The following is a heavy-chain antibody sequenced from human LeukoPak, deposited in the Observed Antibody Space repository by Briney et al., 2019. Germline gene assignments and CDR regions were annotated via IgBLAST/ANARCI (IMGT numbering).Heavy chain of an antibody. J-gene: IGHJ4*02. CDR2: ISSSSSTI. CDR1: GFTFSSYR. CDR3: ARLSTVTNFDY. D-gene: IGHD4-17*01. V-gene: IGHV3-48*01. Sequence: GGSLRLSCAASGFTFSSYRMNWVRQAPGKGLGWVSYISSSSSTIYYADSVKGRFTISRDNAKNSLYLQMNSLRAEDTAVYYCARLSTVTNFDYWGQGTLVTVSS.